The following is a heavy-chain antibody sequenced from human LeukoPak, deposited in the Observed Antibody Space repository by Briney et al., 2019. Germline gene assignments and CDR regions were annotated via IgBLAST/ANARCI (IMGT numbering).Heavy chain of an antibody. J-gene: IGHJ3*02. Sequence: PSETLSLTCAVYGGSLSGYYWSWLRQPPGKGLEWIGEINHSGSTNYNPSLKSRVTISVDTSKNQFSLKLSSVTAADTAIYYCTREYGFMTTVFHAFDIWGQGTMVTVSS. CDR1: GGSLSGYY. CDR2: INHSGST. V-gene: IGHV4-34*01. CDR3: TREYGFMTTVFHAFDI. D-gene: IGHD4-17*01.